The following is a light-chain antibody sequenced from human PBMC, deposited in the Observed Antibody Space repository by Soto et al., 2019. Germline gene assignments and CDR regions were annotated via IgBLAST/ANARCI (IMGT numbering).Light chain of an antibody. CDR3: QQSYNTPLT. V-gene: IGKV1-39*01. CDR2: DAS. CDR1: QTIGTY. J-gene: IGKJ1*01. Sequence: IEVTQSPSSLDASLGDRVTITCRASQTIGTYVNWYRQKSGAAPELLIYDASTLQSGVPSRFRGGASGTDFTLTISSLQLDDFATYYCQQSYNTPLTFGQGTKVDIK.